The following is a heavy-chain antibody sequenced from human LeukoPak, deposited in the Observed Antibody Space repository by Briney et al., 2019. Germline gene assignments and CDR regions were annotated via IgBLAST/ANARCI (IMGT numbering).Heavy chain of an antibody. Sequence: GGSLRLSCAASGFTFSSYSMNWVRQAPGKGLEWVSSISSSSSYIYYADSVKGRFTISRDNAKNSLYLQMNSLRAEDTAVYYCARDLEYSYGPNKYYFDYWGQGTLVTVSS. V-gene: IGHV3-21*01. CDR3: ARDLEYSYGPNKYYFDY. D-gene: IGHD5-18*01. CDR2: ISSSSSYI. CDR1: GFTFSSYS. J-gene: IGHJ4*02.